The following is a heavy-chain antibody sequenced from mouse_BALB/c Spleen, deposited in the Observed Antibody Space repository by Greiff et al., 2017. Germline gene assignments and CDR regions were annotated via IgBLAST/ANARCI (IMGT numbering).Heavy chain of an antibody. CDR1: GFTFSSYG. Sequence: EVKLVESGGGLVKPGGSLKLSCAASGFTFSSYGMSWVRQTPDKRLEWVATISSGGSYTYYPDSVKGRFTISRDNAKNTLYLQMSSLKSEDTAMYYCASPGDYWGQGTTLTVAS. J-gene: IGHJ2*01. V-gene: IGHV5-6*03. CDR3: ASPGDY. CDR2: ISSGGSYT.